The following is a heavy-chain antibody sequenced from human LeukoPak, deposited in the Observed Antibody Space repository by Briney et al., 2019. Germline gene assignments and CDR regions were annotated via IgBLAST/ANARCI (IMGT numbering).Heavy chain of an antibody. CDR2: INPNSGGT. J-gene: IGHJ4*02. Sequence: ASVKVSCKASGYTFTGYYMHWVRQAPGQGLEWMGWINPNSGGTNYAQKFQGRVTMTRDTSISTAYMELSRLRSDDTAVYYCAREWSSSRGCPPDYWGQGTLVTVSS. CDR3: AREWSSSRGCPPDY. V-gene: IGHV1-2*02. D-gene: IGHD6-6*01. CDR1: GYTFTGYY.